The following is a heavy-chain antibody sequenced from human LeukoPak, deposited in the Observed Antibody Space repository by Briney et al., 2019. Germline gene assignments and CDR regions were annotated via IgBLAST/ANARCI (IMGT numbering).Heavy chain of an antibody. CDR1: GFDFSSFE. V-gene: IGHV3-48*03. J-gene: IGHJ3*01. D-gene: IGHD3-10*01. CDR3: ARDKSVVRGVINAFDL. CDR2: IRSSSSLT. Sequence: QSGGSLRLSCAASGFDFSSFEMNWVRQAPGKGLEWVSYIRSSSSLTYYSDAVKGRFTISRDNAKNPLYLQMHSLRVEDTAVYYCARDKSVVRGVINAFDLWGPGTMVTVSS.